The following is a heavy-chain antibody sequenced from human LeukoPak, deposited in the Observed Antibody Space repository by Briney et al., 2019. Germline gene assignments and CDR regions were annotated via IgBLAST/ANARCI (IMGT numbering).Heavy chain of an antibody. CDR2: IYTSGST. D-gene: IGHD4-11*01. J-gene: IGHJ4*02. CDR1: GGSISSYY. CDR3: ARYSNHVDYFDS. Sequence: SETLSLTCTVSGGSISSYYWSWIRQPAGKGLEWIGRIYTSGSTNYNPSLKSRATMSVDTSKNQFSLKLSSVTAADTAVYYCARYSNHVDYFDSWGQGTLVTVSS. V-gene: IGHV4-4*07.